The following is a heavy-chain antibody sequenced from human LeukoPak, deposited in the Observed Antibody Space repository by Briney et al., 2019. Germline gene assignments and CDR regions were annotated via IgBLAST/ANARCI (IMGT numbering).Heavy chain of an antibody. D-gene: IGHD4-11*01. CDR3: ARGHSNPKERTFDY. CDR2: ISAYNGNT. Sequence: GASVKVSCKASGYTFTSYGISWVRQAPGQGLEWVGWISAYNGNTNYAQKLQGRPTMPPDTSTRTAYMELRSLRSDDTAVHYCARGHSNPKERTFDYWGQGTLVTVSS. CDR1: GYTFTSYG. V-gene: IGHV1-18*01. J-gene: IGHJ4*02.